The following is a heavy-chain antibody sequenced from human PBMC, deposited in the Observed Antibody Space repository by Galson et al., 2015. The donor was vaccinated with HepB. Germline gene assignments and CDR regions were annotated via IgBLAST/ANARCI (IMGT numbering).Heavy chain of an antibody. V-gene: IGHV3-33*08. CDR3: ARDGKPSTNSYAWFDP. J-gene: IGHJ5*02. CDR2: IYYNGNSQ. CDR1: GFAFSTYG. Sequence: SLRLSCAASGFAFSTYGMHWVRQAPGKGLEWVAVIYYNGNSQYYADSVEGRFTISRDNSKNTLYLQMDSLRVEDTAVYYCARDGKPSTNSYAWFDPWGQGTLFTVSS. D-gene: IGHD2-2*01.